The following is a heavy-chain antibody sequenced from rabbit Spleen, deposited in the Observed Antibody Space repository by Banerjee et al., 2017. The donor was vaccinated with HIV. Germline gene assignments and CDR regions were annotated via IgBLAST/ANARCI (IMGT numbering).Heavy chain of an antibody. Sequence: QSLEESGGDLVKPGASLTLTCIASGVSFSGSSYMCWVRQAPGKGLEWIACIDTGSSGFTYFASWAKGRFTISKTSSTTVTLQMTSLTAADTATYFCARSTYGYDDYGDLYYAAMDLWGPGTLVTVS. D-gene: IGHD2-1*01. J-gene: IGHJ6*01. CDR1: GVSFSGSSY. CDR3: ARSTYGYDDYGDLYYAAMDL. CDR2: IDTGSSGFT. V-gene: IGHV1S40*01.